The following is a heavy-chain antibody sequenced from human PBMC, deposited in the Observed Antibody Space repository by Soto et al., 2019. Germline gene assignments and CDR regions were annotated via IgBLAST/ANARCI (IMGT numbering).Heavy chain of an antibody. CDR2: ISGSGQTT. CDR3: AKVKYSSGYYDTFDI. V-gene: IGHV3-23*01. Sequence: GGSLRLSCAPSGFSFSNFAMSWFRQAPGKGLEWVSGISGSGQTTHYADSVKGRFSISRDNSKNTLYLHMNSLRTEDTSLYYCAKVKYSSGYYDTFDIWGRGTMVTVSS. D-gene: IGHD6-19*01. CDR1: GFSFSNFA. J-gene: IGHJ3*02.